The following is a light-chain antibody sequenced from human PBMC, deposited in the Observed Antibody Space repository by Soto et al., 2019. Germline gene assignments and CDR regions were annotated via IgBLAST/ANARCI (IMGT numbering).Light chain of an antibody. V-gene: IGKV1-5*01. J-gene: IGKJ1*01. CDR1: QSINYY. CDR2: TAA. CDR3: QQYERYST. Sequence: IHMTHSPSTLSASVLYRVTITFRASQSINYYLNWYQQQPGKAPKLLVSTAASLRSGVPSRFSGSGYGTEFTLTISGLQPEDSATYYCQQYERYSTFGQGTKVDIK.